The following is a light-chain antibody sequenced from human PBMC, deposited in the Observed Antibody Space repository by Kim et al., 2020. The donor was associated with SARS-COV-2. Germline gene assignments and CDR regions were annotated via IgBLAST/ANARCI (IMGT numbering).Light chain of an antibody. CDR3: AARDDSLNGYV. CDR2: SDH. Sequence: QSVLTQPPSASGTPGQRVTFSCSGSSSNIGSNTVNWYQQLPGTAPKLLIYSDHQRPSGVPDRFSGSKCGTSASLAISGLQSEDVADYYCAARDDSLNGYVFGTGTKVTVL. V-gene: IGLV1-44*01. J-gene: IGLJ1*01. CDR1: SSNIGSNT.